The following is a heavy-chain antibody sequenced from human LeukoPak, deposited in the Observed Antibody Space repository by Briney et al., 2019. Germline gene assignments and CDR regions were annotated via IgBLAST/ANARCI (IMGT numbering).Heavy chain of an antibody. CDR3: ARDLGSSWPPDYGMDV. CDR1: VYAFINYY. Sequence: GASVTVSFKASVYAFINYYMHWVRQAPGQGLEWMGLINPSTGNTAYAQSFQGRVTMTRDTPTSTVYMELSSLTSEDTAEYYCARDLGSSWPPDYGMDVWGQGTTVTVSS. V-gene: IGHV1-46*01. J-gene: IGHJ6*02. CDR2: INPSTGNT. D-gene: IGHD6-13*01.